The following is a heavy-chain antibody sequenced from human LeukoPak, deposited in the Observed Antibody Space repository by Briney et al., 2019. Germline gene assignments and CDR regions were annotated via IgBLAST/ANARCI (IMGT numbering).Heavy chain of an antibody. D-gene: IGHD1-26*01. Sequence: SQTLSLTCTVSGGSISSGDYYWSWIRQPPGKGLEWIGYIYYSGSTYYNPSLKSRVTISVDTSKSQFSLKLSSVTAADTAVYYCVGGSGGSYFGYWGQGTLVTVSS. CDR3: VGGSGGSYFGY. CDR1: GGSISSGDYY. CDR2: IYYSGST. V-gene: IGHV4-30-4*01. J-gene: IGHJ4*02.